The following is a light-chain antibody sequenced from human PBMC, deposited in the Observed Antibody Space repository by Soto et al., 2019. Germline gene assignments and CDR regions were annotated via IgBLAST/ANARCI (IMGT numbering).Light chain of an antibody. CDR2: AAS. J-gene: IGKJ4*01. CDR1: QTISTY. V-gene: IGKV1-39*01. CDR3: QQTYSNFVS. Sequence: DIQMTQSPSSLSASVGDRVTITCRSSQTISTYLHWFQQKPGKAPNLLIYAASSLQGGVPSRFSGSGSGTDFTLTISSLQPEDFGTYYCQQTYSNFVSFGGGTKVDNK.